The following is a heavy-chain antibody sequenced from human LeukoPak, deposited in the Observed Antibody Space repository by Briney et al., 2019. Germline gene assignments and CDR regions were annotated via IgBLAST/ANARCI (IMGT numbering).Heavy chain of an antibody. CDR3: ASDTLGD. Sequence: ETLSLTCTVSGGSVNSGTYYWSWIRQPPGKGLEWVSSISSSSSYIYYADSVKGRFTISRDNAKNSLYLQMNSLRAEDTAVYYCASDTLGDWGQGTLVTVSS. CDR2: ISSSSSYI. CDR1: GGSVNSGTYY. V-gene: IGHV3-21*01. J-gene: IGHJ4*02.